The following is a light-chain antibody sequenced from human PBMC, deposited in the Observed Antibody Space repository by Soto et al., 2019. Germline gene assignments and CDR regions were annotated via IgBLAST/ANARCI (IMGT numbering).Light chain of an antibody. CDR1: QAITHY. V-gene: IGKV1-17*01. J-gene: IGKJ2*01. CDR3: RQHETYPRA. Sequence: IQMTQSPSSLSASVGDRVTITCRASQAITHYLGWYQQKPGKAPKRLIFDVSTLQSGVPSRFSGSGSGTEFTLTISGLQPEDFATYSCRQHETYPRAFGQGTKLEI. CDR2: DVS.